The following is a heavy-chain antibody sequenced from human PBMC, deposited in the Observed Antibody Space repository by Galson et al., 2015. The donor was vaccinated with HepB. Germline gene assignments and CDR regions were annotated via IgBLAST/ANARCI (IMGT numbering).Heavy chain of an antibody. D-gene: IGHD3-22*01. V-gene: IGHV7-4-1*02. CDR2: INTNTGNP. CDR3: ARGLYYDSSGYYYGYYYYGMDV. CDR1: GYTFTSYA. Sequence: SVKVSCKASGYTFTSYAMNWVRQAPGQGLEWMGWINTNTGNPTYAQGFTGRFVFSLDTSVSTAYLQISSLKAEDTAVYYCARGLYYDSSGYYYGYYYYGMDVWGQGTTVTVSS. J-gene: IGHJ6*02.